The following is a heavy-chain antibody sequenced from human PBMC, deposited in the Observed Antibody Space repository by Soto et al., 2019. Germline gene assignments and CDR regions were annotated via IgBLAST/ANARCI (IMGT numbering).Heavy chain of an antibody. V-gene: IGHV1-8*01. Sequence: GASVKVSCKASGYTFTSYDINWVRQATGQGLEWMGWMNPNSGNTGYAQKFQGRVTMTRNTSISTAYMELSSLRSEDTAVYYCARRGHYYDSSGYYYSDYWGQGTLVTVSS. CDR2: MNPNSGNT. J-gene: IGHJ4*02. CDR1: GYTFTSYD. CDR3: ARRGHYYDSSGYYYSDY. D-gene: IGHD3-22*01.